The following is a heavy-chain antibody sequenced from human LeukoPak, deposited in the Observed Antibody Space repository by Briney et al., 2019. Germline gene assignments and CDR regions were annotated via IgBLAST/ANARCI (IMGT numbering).Heavy chain of an antibody. V-gene: IGHV2-70*04. D-gene: IGHD3-22*01. CDR1: GFSLSTRGMR. CDR2: IDWDDDK. J-gene: IGHJ4*02. CDR3: ARWGRSGLDY. Sequence: SGPALVKPTQTLTLTCTFSGFSLSTRGMRVSWIRQPPGKALEWLARIDWDDDKFYSTSLKTRLTLSKDTSKNQVVLTMTNMDPVDTATYYCARWGRSGLDYWRQGTLVTVSS.